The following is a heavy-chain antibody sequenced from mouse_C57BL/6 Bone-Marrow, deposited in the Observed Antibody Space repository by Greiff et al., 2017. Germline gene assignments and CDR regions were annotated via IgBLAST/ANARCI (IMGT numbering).Heavy chain of an antibody. CDR2: IYPGDGDT. V-gene: IGHV1-80*01. D-gene: IGHD2-4*01. CDR3: ASGRLRRRFAY. Sequence: QVQLQQSGAELVKPGASVKISCKASGYAFSSYWMNWVKQRPGKGLEWIGQIYPGDGDTNYNGQFKGKATLTADKSSSTAYMQLSSLTSEDSAVYFCASGRLRRRFAYWGQGTLGTVSA. J-gene: IGHJ3*01. CDR1: GYAFSSYW.